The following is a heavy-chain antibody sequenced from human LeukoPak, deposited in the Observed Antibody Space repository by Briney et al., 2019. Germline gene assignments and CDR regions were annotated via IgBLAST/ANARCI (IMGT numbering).Heavy chain of an antibody. D-gene: IGHD5-18*01. V-gene: IGHV1-3*01. J-gene: IGHJ4*02. CDR2: INAGNGNT. Sequence: AASVKVSCKASGYTFTSYAMHWVRQAPGQRLEWVGWINAGNGNTKYSQKFQGRVTITRDTSASTAYMELSSLRSEDTAVYYCAREAYSYGHFDYWGQGTLVTVSS. CDR3: AREAYSYGHFDY. CDR1: GYTFTSYA.